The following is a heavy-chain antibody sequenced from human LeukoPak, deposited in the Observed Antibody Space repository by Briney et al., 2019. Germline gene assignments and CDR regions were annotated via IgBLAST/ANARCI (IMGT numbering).Heavy chain of an antibody. D-gene: IGHD6-13*01. J-gene: IGHJ6*02. V-gene: IGHV1-8*01. Sequence: ASVKVSCKASGYTFTSYDINWVRQATGQGLEWMGWMNPNSGNTGYAQKFQGRVTMTRNTSISTAYMELSSLRSEDTAVYYCARGRSGDSSSLYYYYYGMDVWGQGTTVTVSS. CDR2: MNPNSGNT. CDR1: GYTFTSYD. CDR3: ARGRSGDSSSLYYYYYGMDV.